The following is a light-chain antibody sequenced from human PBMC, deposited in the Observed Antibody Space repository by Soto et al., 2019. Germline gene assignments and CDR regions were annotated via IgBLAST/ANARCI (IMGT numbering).Light chain of an antibody. CDR2: DTS. Sequence: EIGLTQSPGTLSLSPWERATLSCRAVQSVSSNYLAWYQHKPGQAPRLLIYDTSTRATGIPARFSGSGSGTEFTLTISSLQSEDFAVYYCQQYNNWPPITFGQGTRLEIK. J-gene: IGKJ5*01. V-gene: IGKV3-15*01. CDR3: QQYNNWPPIT. CDR1: QSVSSN.